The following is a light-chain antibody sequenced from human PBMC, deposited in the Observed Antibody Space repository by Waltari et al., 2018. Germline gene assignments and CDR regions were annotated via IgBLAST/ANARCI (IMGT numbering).Light chain of an antibody. V-gene: IGLV3-1*01. CDR2: KNG. Sequence: SYDLTQPPSVSVSPGQTASITCSGDELGNRYVCWYQQKPGQSPVLIIYKNGRRPSGIPDRFSGSNSGNTATLTISGTQAMDEADDYCQAWDRGTRGVFGGGTRLTVL. J-gene: IGLJ2*01. CDR3: QAWDRGTRGV. CDR1: ELGNRY.